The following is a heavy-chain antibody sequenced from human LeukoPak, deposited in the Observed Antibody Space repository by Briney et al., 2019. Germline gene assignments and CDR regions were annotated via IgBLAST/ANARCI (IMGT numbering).Heavy chain of an antibody. Sequence: XGFTXSDNYMSWIRQAPGKGLEWVSYISSSGSIYYADSVKGRFTISRDNAKNSLYLQMNSLRAEDTAVYYCXXXXXXXXGXXXXXAXXIWGQGTXVTVSS. J-gene: IGHJ3*02. CDR2: ISSSGSI. CDR3: XXXXXXXXGXXXXXAXXI. V-gene: IGHV3-11*04. CDR1: GFTXSDNY.